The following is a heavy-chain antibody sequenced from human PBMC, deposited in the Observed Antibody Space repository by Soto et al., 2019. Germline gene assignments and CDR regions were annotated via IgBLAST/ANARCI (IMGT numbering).Heavy chain of an antibody. CDR3: ARQGCSSTSCYADY. D-gene: IGHD2-2*01. CDR1: GGSISSSSYY. Sequence: QLQLQESGPGLVKPSETLSLTCTVSGGSISSSSYYWGWIRQPPGKGLEWIGSIYYSGSTYYKQSRKSRVTISLETSKNQFSLKLNSVTAADTAVYYCARQGCSSTSCYADYWGQGTLVTVSS. V-gene: IGHV4-39*01. CDR2: IYYSGST. J-gene: IGHJ4*02.